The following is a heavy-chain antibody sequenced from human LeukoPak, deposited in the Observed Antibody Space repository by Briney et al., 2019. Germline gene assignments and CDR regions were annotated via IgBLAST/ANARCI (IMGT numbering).Heavy chain of an antibody. CDR2: IYYSGST. CDR3: AREGGSYYDSSGLFDY. D-gene: IGHD3-22*01. CDR1: GGSISSYY. V-gene: IGHV4-59*01. Sequence: PSETLSLTCTVSGGSISSYYWSWIRQPPGKGLEWIGYIYYSGSTNYNPSLKSRVTIPVDTSRNQFSLKLSSVTAADTAVYYCAREGGSYYDSSGLFDYWGQGTLVTVSS. J-gene: IGHJ4*02.